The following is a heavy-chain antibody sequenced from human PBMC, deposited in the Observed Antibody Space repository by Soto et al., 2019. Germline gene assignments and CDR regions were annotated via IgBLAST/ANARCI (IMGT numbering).Heavy chain of an antibody. J-gene: IGHJ4*02. CDR2: ISSNGGST. CDR1: GFTFSSYA. Sequence: EVQLVECGGGLVQPGGSLRLSCAASGFTFSSYAMHWVRQAPGKGLEYVSVISSNGGSTDYANSVNGRFTISRDNSKNSLYLQMGSLRAEDMAVYYCARGYGYYFDYWGQGTLVTVSS. CDR3: ARGYGYYFDY. D-gene: IGHD5-18*01. V-gene: IGHV3-64*01.